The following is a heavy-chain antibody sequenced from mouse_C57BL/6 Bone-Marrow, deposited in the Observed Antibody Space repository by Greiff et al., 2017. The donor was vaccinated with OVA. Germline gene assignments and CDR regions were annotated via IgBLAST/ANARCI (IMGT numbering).Heavy chain of an antibody. CDR1: GFSLTSYG. D-gene: IGHD1-1*01. J-gene: IGHJ2*01. V-gene: IGHV2-5*01. CDR3: AKGGDYYGSSYVDY. CDR2: IWRGGST. Sequence: QVQLKESGPGLVQPSQSLSITCTVSGFSLTSYGVHWVRQSPGKGLEWLGVIWRGGSTDYNAAFMSRLSITKDNSKSQVFFKMNSLQADDTAIYYCAKGGDYYGSSYVDYWGQGTTLTVSS.